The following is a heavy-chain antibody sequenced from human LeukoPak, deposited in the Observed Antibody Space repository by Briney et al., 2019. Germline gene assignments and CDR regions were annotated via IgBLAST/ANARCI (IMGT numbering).Heavy chain of an antibody. D-gene: IGHD6-6*01. V-gene: IGHV3-9*01. CDR2: ISWNSGSI. Sequence: GRSLRLSCAASGFTFDDYAMHWVRHAPGKGLEWVSGISWNSGSIGYADSVKGRFTISRDNAKNSLYLQMNSLRAEDTALYYCAKDYSIAARPSAFDIWGQGTMVTVSS. CDR3: AKDYSIAARPSAFDI. J-gene: IGHJ3*02. CDR1: GFTFDDYA.